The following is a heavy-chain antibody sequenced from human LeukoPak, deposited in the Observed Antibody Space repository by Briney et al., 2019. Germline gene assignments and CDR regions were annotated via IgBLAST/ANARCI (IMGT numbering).Heavy chain of an antibody. CDR1: GFTFSSYD. Sequence: GGSLRLSCAASGFTFSSYDMHWVRQATGKGLEWVSAIGTAGDTYYPGSVKGRFTISRENAKNSLYLQMNSLRAGDTAVYYCARAGYSSGRFTKKGYYYGMDVWGQGTTVTVSS. J-gene: IGHJ6*02. V-gene: IGHV3-13*01. D-gene: IGHD6-19*01. CDR2: IGTAGDT. CDR3: ARAGYSSGRFTKKGYYYGMDV.